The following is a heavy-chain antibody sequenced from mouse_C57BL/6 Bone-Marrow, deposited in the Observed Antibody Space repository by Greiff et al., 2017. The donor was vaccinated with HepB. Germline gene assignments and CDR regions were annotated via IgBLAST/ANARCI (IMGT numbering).Heavy chain of an antibody. CDR2: IYPRSGNT. CDR1: GYTFTSYG. D-gene: IGHD4-1*01. J-gene: IGHJ3*01. V-gene: IGHV1-81*01. Sequence: VQLQQSGAELARPGASVKLSCKASGYTFTSYGISWVKQRTGQGLEWIGEIYPRSGNTYYNEKFKGKATLTADKSSSTAYMELRSLTSEDSAVYFCARRKVLTCFFAYWGQGTLVTVSA. CDR3: ARRKVLTCFFAY.